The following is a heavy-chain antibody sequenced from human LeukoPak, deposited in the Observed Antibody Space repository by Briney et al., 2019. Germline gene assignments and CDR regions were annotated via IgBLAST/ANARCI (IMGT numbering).Heavy chain of an antibody. D-gene: IGHD3-22*01. Sequence: SETLSLTCAVYGGSFSSYYWSWIRQPPGRGLEWIGEINHSGSTYYNPSLKSRVTISVDRSKNQFSLKLSSVTAADTAVYYCARTYYYDSSGYYYHPYWYFDLWGRGTLVTVSS. CDR1: GGSFSSYY. CDR3: ARTYYYDSSGYYYHPYWYFDL. V-gene: IGHV4-34*01. J-gene: IGHJ2*01. CDR2: INHSGST.